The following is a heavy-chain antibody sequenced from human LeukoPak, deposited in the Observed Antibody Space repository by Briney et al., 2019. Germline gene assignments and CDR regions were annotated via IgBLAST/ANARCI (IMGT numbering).Heavy chain of an antibody. J-gene: IGHJ3*02. D-gene: IGHD3-22*01. V-gene: IGHV4-59*01. CDR1: GGSISSYY. CDR2: IYYSGSS. Sequence: SGTLSLTCTVSGGSISSYYWSWIRQPPGKGLEWIGDIYYSGSSTYNPSLKSRVTISVDTSKNQSSLKLSSVTAADTAVYYCASQAAYYYDSSGPQEGAFDIWGQGTMVTVSS. CDR3: ASQAAYYYDSSGPQEGAFDI.